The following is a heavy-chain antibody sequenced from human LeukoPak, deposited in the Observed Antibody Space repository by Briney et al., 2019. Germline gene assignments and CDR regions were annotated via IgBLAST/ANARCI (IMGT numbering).Heavy chain of an antibody. D-gene: IGHD3-10*01. V-gene: IGHV1-69*01. CDR2: IIPIFGTA. J-gene: IGHJ6*04. Sequence: GSSVKVSCKASGGTFSSYAISWARQAPGQGLEWMGGIIPIFGTANYAQKFQGRVTITADESTSTAYMELSSLRSEDTAVYYCARALSTMVRGVYYYYGMDVWGKGTTVTVSS. CDR3: ARALSTMVRGVYYYYGMDV. CDR1: GGTFSSYA.